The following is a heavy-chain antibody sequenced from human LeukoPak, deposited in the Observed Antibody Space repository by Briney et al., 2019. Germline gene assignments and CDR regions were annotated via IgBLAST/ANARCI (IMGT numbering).Heavy chain of an antibody. CDR1: GFTFSSYA. CDR3: ARLSSSWSGIDY. J-gene: IGHJ4*02. Sequence: GGSLRLSCAASGFTFSSYAMSWVRQAPGKGLEWVSAISGSGGSTYYADSVKGRFTISRDNSKNTLYLQMNSLRAEDTAVYYCARLSSSWSGIDYWGQGTLVTVSS. CDR2: ISGSGGST. V-gene: IGHV3-23*01. D-gene: IGHD6-13*01.